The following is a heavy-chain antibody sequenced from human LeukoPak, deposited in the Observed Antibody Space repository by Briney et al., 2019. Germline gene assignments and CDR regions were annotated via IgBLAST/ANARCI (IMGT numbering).Heavy chain of an antibody. CDR2: IYYSGST. D-gene: IGHD3-3*01. Sequence: SETLSLTWTVSGGSISSYYWSWIRQPPGKGLEWIGYIYYSGSTNYNPSLKSRVTISVDTSKNQFSLKLSSLTAADTAVYYCARHNIIPFAYWGQGTLVTVSS. V-gene: IGHV4-59*08. CDR3: ARHNIIPFAY. CDR1: GGSISSYY. J-gene: IGHJ4*02.